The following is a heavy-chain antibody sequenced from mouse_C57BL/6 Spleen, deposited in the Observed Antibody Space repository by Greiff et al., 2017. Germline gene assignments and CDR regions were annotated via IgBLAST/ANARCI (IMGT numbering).Heavy chain of an antibody. CDR2: IYPSDSET. J-gene: IGHJ4*01. Sequence: QVQLQQPGAELVRPGSSVKLSCKASGYTFTSYWMDWVKQRPGQGLEWIGNIYPSDSETHYNQKFKDKATLTVDKSSSTAYMQLSSLTSEDSAVYYCARDSSGSYYAMDYWGQGTSGTVSS. CDR3: ARDSSGSYYAMDY. CDR1: GYTFTSYW. V-gene: IGHV1-61*01. D-gene: IGHD3-2*02.